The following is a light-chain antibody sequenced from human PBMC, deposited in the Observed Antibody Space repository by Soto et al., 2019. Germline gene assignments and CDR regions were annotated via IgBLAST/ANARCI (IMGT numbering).Light chain of an antibody. J-gene: IGKJ2*01. CDR2: HAS. CDR3: QQRANGPPMYT. V-gene: IGKV3-11*01. Sequence: EIVLTQSPATLSLSAGERATLSCRASQSVSTCLAWYQQKPGQVPRLLISHASNRATGIPARFSGSGSGTDFTLTISSLEPEDFAVYYCQQRANGPPMYTFGQGTKLEIK. CDR1: QSVSTC.